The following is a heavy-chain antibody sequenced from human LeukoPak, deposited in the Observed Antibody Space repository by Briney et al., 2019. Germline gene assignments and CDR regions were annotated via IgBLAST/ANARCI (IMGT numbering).Heavy chain of an antibody. Sequence: PSETLSLTCTVSGSSISSYHWSWIRQPPGRGLEWIGYIYYSGSTNYNPSLKSRVTISVDTSKNQFSLKLSSVTAADTAVYYCARRERGYCSSTSCHEYFQHWGQGTLVTVSS. CDR2: IYYSGST. D-gene: IGHD2-2*01. CDR1: GSSISSYH. CDR3: ARRERGYCSSTSCHEYFQH. J-gene: IGHJ1*01. V-gene: IGHV4-59*01.